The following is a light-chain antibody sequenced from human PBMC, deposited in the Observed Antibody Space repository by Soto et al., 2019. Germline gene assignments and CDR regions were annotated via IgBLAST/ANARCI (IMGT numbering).Light chain of an antibody. J-gene: IGLJ2*01. CDR2: DNS. CDR1: SSNIGNNY. Sequence: QSVLTQPPSVSAAPGQKVTISCSGSSSNIGNNYVSWYQQLPGTAPKLLIYDNSKRPAGIPDRFSGSKSGTSATRGITGLQTGDEADYYCGTWDSSLSAGVFGGGTKLTVL. CDR3: GTWDSSLSAGV. V-gene: IGLV1-51*01.